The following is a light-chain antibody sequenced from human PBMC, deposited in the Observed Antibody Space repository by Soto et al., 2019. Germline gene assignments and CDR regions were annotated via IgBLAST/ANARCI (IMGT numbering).Light chain of an antibody. CDR3: QQYNNWPPLII. J-gene: IGKJ5*01. V-gene: IGKV3-15*01. CDR2: GAS. CDR1: QSISSN. Sequence: ELVKTQSPATLSGSPGEKATLSCRAIQSISSNLAWYQQRPGQAPRLLIYGASTRATDTPVRFRGSGSGTEFTLTISSLQSEDFAVYYCQQYNNWPPLIIFGHGTRLEIK.